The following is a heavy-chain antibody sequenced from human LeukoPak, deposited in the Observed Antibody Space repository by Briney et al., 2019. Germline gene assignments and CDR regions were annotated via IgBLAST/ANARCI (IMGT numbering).Heavy chain of an antibody. CDR1: GYTFTSYS. Sequence: GASVKVSCKASGYTFTSYSISWVRQAPGQGLEWMGWISADNGNTNYAQKLQGRVTMTTDTSTSTAYMELRSLRSDDTAVYYCARDRGSSSSWYSDYWGQGTLVTVSS. J-gene: IGHJ4*02. CDR2: ISADNGNT. V-gene: IGHV1-18*01. D-gene: IGHD6-13*01. CDR3: ARDRGSSSSWYSDY.